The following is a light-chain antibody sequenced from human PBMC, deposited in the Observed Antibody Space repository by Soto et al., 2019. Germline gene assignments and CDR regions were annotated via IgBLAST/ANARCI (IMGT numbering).Light chain of an antibody. V-gene: IGKV1-5*03. CDR1: QTINNW. CDR3: QQYKSYSLVP. J-gene: IGKJ4*01. CDR2: KTS. Sequence: DIQMTQSPSTLSVSVGDRVTITCRASQTINNWLAWYQQKPGKAPKLLISKTSNLQSGVPSRFSGSGSGTEFTLTISSLQPDDFATYYCQQYKSYSLVPFGGGTKVDIK.